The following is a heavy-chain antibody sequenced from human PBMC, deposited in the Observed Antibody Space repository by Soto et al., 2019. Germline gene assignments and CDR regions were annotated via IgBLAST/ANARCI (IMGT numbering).Heavy chain of an antibody. CDR3: ARDQGYSYGYNDY. Sequence: GGSLRLSCAASGFTFSSYSMNWVRQAPGKGLEWVSSISSSSSYIYYADSVKGRFTISRDNAKNSLYLQMNSLRAEDTAVYYCARDQGYSYGYNDYWGQGTLVTVSS. CDR1: GFTFSSYS. D-gene: IGHD5-18*01. V-gene: IGHV3-21*01. CDR2: ISSSSSYI. J-gene: IGHJ4*02.